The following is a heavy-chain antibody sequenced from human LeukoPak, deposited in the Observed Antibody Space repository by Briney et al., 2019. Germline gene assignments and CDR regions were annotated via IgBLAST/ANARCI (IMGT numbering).Heavy chain of an antibody. CDR1: GASVTAYY. J-gene: IGHJ4*02. V-gene: IGHV4-59*02. D-gene: IGHD1-1*01. CDR3: THDRNYYFDL. Sequence: WGTLSLTCTVSGASVTAYYWSWIRQAPGKGLEWVGDISSSGSTNYSPSLNGRVTISGDKSKNQFFLKLTSVTAADTAVYYCTHDRNYYFDLWGQGTLVTVSS. CDR2: ISSSGST.